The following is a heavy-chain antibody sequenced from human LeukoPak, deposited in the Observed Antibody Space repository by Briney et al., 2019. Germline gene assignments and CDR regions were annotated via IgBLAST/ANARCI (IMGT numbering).Heavy chain of an antibody. CDR2: ISWNSGSI. D-gene: IGHD6-6*01. J-gene: IGHJ6*03. CDR3: AKGGSSGVDYYMDV. Sequence: GRSLRLSCAASGFTFDDYAMHWVRQAPGKGLEWVSGISWNSGSIGYADSVKGRFTISRDNAKNSLYLQMNSLRAEDTALYYCAKGGSSGVDYYMDVWGKGTTVTVSS. CDR1: GFTFDDYA. V-gene: IGHV3-9*01.